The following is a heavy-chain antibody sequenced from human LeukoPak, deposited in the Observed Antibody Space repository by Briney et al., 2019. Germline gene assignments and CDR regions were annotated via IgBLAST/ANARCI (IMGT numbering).Heavy chain of an antibody. CDR1: GFALGDYE. V-gene: IGHV3-48*03. J-gene: IGHJ6*02. CDR2: ISVSAAII. Sequence: GGSLRLSCAASGFALGDYEVNWVRQAPGRGLEWIAHISVSAAIIYYGDSVEGRFTISRDDAKNPMFLQMNSLLVEDKAIYYCANDFPQHYEPSQCLDLWGQGTTATV. CDR3: ANDFPQHYEPSQCLDL. D-gene: IGHD3-22*01.